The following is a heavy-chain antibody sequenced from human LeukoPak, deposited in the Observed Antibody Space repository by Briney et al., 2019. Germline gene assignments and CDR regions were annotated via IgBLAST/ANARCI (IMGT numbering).Heavy chain of an antibody. CDR2: ISSSSSYI. J-gene: IGHJ4*02. V-gene: IGHV3-21*01. CDR3: ARGPNMNGDY. CDR1: GFTFSSYS. Sequence: RGSLRLSCAASGFTFSSYSMNWVRQAPGKGLEWVSSISSSSSYIYYADSVKGRFTISRDNAKNSLYLQMNSLRAEDTAVYYCARGPNMNGDYWGQGTQVTVSS. D-gene: IGHD2/OR15-2a*01.